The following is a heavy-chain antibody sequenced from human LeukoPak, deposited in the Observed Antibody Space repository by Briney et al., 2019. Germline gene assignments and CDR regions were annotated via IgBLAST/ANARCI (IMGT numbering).Heavy chain of an antibody. V-gene: IGHV3-7*01. J-gene: IGHJ4*02. Sequence: GGSLRLSCAASGFTFTTYWMSWVRQAPGKGLEWVANIKQDGSQKSYVDSVKGRFTISRDNANNLLYLQMNSLRAEDTAVYYCARESFAARWDWGQGTLVTVSS. D-gene: IGHD6-6*01. CDR1: GFTFTTYW. CDR2: IKQDGSQK. CDR3: ARESFAARWD.